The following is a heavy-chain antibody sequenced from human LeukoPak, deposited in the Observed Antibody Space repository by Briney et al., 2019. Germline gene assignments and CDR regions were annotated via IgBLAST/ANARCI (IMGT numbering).Heavy chain of an antibody. CDR3: AKDRGWELSAGAFDI. D-gene: IGHD1-26*01. J-gene: IGHJ3*02. CDR1: GFTFSSYS. Sequence: GGSLRLSCAASGFTFSSYSMNWVRQAPGKGLEWVSSISSSSSYIYYADSVKGRFTISRDNAKNSLYLQMNSLRAEDTAVYYCAKDRGWELSAGAFDIWGQGAMVTVSS. V-gene: IGHV3-21*04. CDR2: ISSSSSYI.